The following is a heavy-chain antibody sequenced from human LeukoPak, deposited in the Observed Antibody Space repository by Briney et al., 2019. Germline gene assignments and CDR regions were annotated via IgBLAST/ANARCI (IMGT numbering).Heavy chain of an antibody. J-gene: IGHJ4*02. CDR3: ARDGLEGSIL. V-gene: IGHV4-59*11. Sequence: SETLSLTCTVSGGSITSHYWSWIRQPPGKGLEWIGYIYNSGSTTYNPSLKSRVTISVDTSKNQFSLRLRSVTAADTAVYYCARDGLEGSILWGQGTLVTVSS. D-gene: IGHD5-24*01. CDR1: GGSITSHY. CDR2: IYNSGST.